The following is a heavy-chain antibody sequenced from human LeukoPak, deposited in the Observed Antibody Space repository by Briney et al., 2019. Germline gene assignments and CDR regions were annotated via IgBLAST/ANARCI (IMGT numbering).Heavy chain of an antibody. CDR1: GFTFSSYG. CDR3: ASYYYGSGSYGEYYFDY. D-gene: IGHD3-10*01. V-gene: IGHV4-59*10. Sequence: GTLRLSCAASGFTFSSYGMSWVRQAPGKGLEWIGRIYTSGSTNYNPSLKSRVTISVDTSKNQFSLKLSSVTAADTAVYYCASYYYGSGSYGEYYFDYWGQGTLVTVSS. J-gene: IGHJ4*02. CDR2: IYTSGST.